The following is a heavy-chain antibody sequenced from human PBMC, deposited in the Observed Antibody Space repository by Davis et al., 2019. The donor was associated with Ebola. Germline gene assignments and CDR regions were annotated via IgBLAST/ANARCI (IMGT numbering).Heavy chain of an antibody. Sequence: ASVKVSCKASGYTFTSYGISWVRQAPGQGLEWMGWISAYNGNTNYAQKLQGRVTMTTDTSTSTAYMELRSLRSDDTAVYYCARVTGFWSGYPTKVGFDPWGQGTLVTVSS. D-gene: IGHD3-3*01. CDR1: GYTFTSYG. J-gene: IGHJ5*02. CDR3: ARVTGFWSGYPTKVGFDP. CDR2: ISAYNGNT. V-gene: IGHV1-18*01.